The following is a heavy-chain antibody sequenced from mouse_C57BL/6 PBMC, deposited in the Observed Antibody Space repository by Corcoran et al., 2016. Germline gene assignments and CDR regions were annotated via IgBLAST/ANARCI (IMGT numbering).Heavy chain of an antibody. CDR1: GYTFTSYG. V-gene: IGHV1-81*01. D-gene: IGHD2-4*01. Sequence: QVQLQQSGAELARPGASVKLSCKASGYTFTSYGISWVKQRTGQGLEWIGEIYPRSGNTYYNEKFKGKATLTADKSSSTAYMELRSLTSEDSAVYFCARKDLDYDVGAMDYWGQGTSVTVSS. CDR2: IYPRSGNT. J-gene: IGHJ4*01. CDR3: ARKDLDYDVGAMDY.